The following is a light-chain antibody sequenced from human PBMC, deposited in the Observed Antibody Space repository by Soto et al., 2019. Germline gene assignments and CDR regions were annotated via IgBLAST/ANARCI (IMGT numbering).Light chain of an antibody. CDR2: GAS. CDR1: QSVSSSY. J-gene: IGKJ4*01. V-gene: IGKV3-20*01. Sequence: EIVLTQSPGTLSLSPGERATLSCRASQSVSSSYLAWCQQKPGQAPRLLIYGASSRATGIPDRFSGSGSGTEFNLSISSLQSEDFGVYYCQQYNNWPRATFGGGTKVDIK. CDR3: QQYNNWPRAT.